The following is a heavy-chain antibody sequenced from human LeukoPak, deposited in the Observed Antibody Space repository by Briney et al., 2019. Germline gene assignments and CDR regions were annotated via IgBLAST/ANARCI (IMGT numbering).Heavy chain of an antibody. CDR1: GGSISSHY. J-gene: IGHJ6*04. D-gene: IGHD2-15*01. CDR3: ARDGRTWVV. Sequence: YPSETLSLTCTVSGGSISSHYWSWIRQPPGKRLEWIGYIFYSGSTNYNPSLKSRVTISVDTSKNQFSLKLSSVTAADTAVYYCARDGRTWVVWGKGTTVTVSS. V-gene: IGHV4-59*11. CDR2: IFYSGST.